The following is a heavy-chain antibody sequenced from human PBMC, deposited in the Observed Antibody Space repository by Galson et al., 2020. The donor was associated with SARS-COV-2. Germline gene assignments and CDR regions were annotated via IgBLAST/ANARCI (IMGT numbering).Heavy chain of an antibody. CDR3: AKDPSTTAATDCDF. D-gene: IGHD6-13*01. V-gene: IGHV3-30*02. CDR1: GFTFSNYA. Sequence: GGSLRLSCATSGFTFSNYAMHWVRQAPGKGLEWVAFINSDESRRKYTDSVKGRFTISRDNSMDTLYLQMDSLRVEDTAVYYCAKDPSTTAATDCDFWGQGTQVTVSS. J-gene: IGHJ4*02. CDR2: INSDESRR.